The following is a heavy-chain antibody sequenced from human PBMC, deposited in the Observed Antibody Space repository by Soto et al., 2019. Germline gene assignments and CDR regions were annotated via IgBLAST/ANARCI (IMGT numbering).Heavy chain of an antibody. CDR2: IYYSGST. CDR3: AKTKTPHVRNGMDV. V-gene: IGHV4-31*04. J-gene: IGHJ6*02. Sequence: QVRLQESGPGLVRPSQTLSLTCTVSGDSLSSGGYYCSWIRQLPGKGLEWIGFIYYSGSTFYNPSLRGRVTMPADASKNQISLKLSSVTAADTAVYYCAKTKTPHVRNGMDVWGQGTTVTVSS. CDR1: GDSLSSGGYY. D-gene: IGHD2-8*01.